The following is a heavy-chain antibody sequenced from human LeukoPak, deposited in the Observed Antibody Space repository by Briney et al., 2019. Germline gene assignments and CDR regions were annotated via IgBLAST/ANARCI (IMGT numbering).Heavy chain of an antibody. CDR2: IWYDGSNK. V-gene: IGHV3-33*01. CDR3: ASLSAAAGTSAVDY. CDR1: GFTFSSYG. D-gene: IGHD6-13*01. Sequence: SLTLSCAASGFTFSSYGMHWVRQAPGKGLEWVAVIWYDGSNKYYADSVKGRFTISRDNSKNTLYLQMNSLRAEDTAVYYCASLSAAAGTSAVDYWGQGPLVPVSS. J-gene: IGHJ4*02.